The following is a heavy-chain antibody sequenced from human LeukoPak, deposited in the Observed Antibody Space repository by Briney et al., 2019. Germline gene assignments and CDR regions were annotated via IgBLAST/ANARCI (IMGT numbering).Heavy chain of an antibody. Sequence: ASVKVSCKTSGYSFTSYAINWVRQAPGQGLEWMGWISAYNGNTNYAQKLQGRVTMTTDTSTSTAYMELRSLRSDDTAVYYCAATYYYGSGVDYWGQGTLVTVSS. V-gene: IGHV1-18*01. D-gene: IGHD3-10*01. J-gene: IGHJ4*02. CDR3: AATYYYGSGVDY. CDR2: ISAYNGNT. CDR1: GYSFTSYA.